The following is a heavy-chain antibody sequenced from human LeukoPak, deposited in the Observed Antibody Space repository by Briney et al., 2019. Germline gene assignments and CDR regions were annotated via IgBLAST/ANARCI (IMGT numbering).Heavy chain of an antibody. CDR1: GGSISSYY. CDR3: ARLPLHYYGSGLFDY. Sequence: SETLSLTCTVSGGSISSYYWSWIRQPPGKGLEWIGYIYYSGSTNYNPSPKSRVTISVDTSKNQFSLKLSSVTAADTAVYYCARLPLHYYGSGLFDYWGQGTLVTVSS. V-gene: IGHV4-59*01. CDR2: IYYSGST. J-gene: IGHJ4*02. D-gene: IGHD3-10*01.